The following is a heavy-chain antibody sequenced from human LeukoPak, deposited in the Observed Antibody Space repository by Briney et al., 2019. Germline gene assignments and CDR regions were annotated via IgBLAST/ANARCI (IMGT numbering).Heavy chain of an antibody. Sequence: GGSLRLSCAASGFTFSSYAMSWFRQAPGRGLEWVSAIDGSGGSTYYADSAKGRFTISRDNSKNTLYLQMNSLRAEDTAIYYCAKDMRFDWTPYYFDYWGQGTLVTVSS. J-gene: IGHJ4*02. V-gene: IGHV3-23*01. CDR1: GFTFSSYA. D-gene: IGHD3-9*01. CDR2: IDGSGGST. CDR3: AKDMRFDWTPYYFDY.